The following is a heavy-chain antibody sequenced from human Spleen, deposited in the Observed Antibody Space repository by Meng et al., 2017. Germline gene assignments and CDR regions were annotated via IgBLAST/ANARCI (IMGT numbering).Heavy chain of an antibody. Sequence: SETLSLTCTVSGGSISSSSYYWGWIRQPPGKGREWIGSIYYSGSTYYNPSLKSRVTISVDTSKNQFSLKLTSVTAADTAVYYCARDQGIGESLDYWGQGTLVTVSS. CDR1: GGSISSSSYY. V-gene: IGHV4-39*07. D-gene: IGHD3-10*01. CDR3: ARDQGIGESLDY. CDR2: IYYSGST. J-gene: IGHJ4*02.